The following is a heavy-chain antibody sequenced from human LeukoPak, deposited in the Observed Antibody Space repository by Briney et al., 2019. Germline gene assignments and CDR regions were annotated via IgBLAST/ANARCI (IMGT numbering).Heavy chain of an antibody. CDR3: AKDDAYLQYAD. J-gene: IGHJ4*02. V-gene: IGHV3-23*01. Sequence: PGGSLRLSCAASGFTFSSYSMNWVRQAPGKGLEWVSGVGPSGARTYYADSVKGRFTVSRDNSKNRVFLQMNSLRAEDTAMYYCAKDDAYLQYADWGQGTLVTVSS. CDR2: VGPSGART. CDR1: GFTFSSYS. D-gene: IGHD5-24*01.